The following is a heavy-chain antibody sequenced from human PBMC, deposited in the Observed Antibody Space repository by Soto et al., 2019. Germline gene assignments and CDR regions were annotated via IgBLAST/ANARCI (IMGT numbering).Heavy chain of an antibody. CDR2: FDPEDGET. V-gene: IGHV1-24*01. CDR1: GYTLTELS. Sequence: QVQLVQSGAEVKKPGASVKVSCKVSGYTLTELSMHWVRQAPGKGLEWLGGFDPEDGETIYAQKFQGRVTMTEDTSTDSAYMELSRLRSEDTAVYYCATLPWGRIVVVPAASFDYWGQGTLVTVAS. CDR3: ATLPWGRIVVVPAASFDY. D-gene: IGHD2-2*01. J-gene: IGHJ4*02.